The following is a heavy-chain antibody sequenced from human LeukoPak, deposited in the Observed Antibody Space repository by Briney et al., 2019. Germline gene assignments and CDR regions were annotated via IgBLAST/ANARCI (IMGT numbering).Heavy chain of an antibody. J-gene: IGHJ4*02. V-gene: IGHV3-7*03. CDR3: ARDPCHGALDY. D-gene: IGHD2-2*01. CDR1: GFTFSSYW. Sequence: GGSLRLSCAASGFTFSSYWMSWVRQAPGKGLEWVANIKQDGTEEYYVDSVRGRFSISKDNAKNSLYLQMNSLRAEDTAVYYCARDPCHGALDYWGQGALVTVSS. CDR2: IKQDGTEE.